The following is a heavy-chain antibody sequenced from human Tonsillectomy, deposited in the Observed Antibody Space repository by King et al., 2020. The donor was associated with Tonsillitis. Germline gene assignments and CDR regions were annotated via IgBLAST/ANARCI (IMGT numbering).Heavy chain of an antibody. J-gene: IGHJ4*02. D-gene: IGHD3-10*01. CDR3: ARALWFGELGFAY. Sequence: VQLVESGGGLVQPGGSLRLSCAVSGFSFSTYWMHWVRHAPGKGLVWVSRINSDGSSTSYADSVKGRFTISRDNAKNTLYLQMNSLRVEDTAVYYCARALWFGELGFAYWGQGTLVTVSS. CDR2: INSDGSST. CDR1: GFSFSTYW. V-gene: IGHV3-74*01.